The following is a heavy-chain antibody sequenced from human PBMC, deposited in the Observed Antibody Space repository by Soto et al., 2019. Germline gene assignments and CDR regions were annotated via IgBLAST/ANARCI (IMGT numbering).Heavy chain of an antibody. J-gene: IGHJ6*02. CDR2: IYYSGSS. Sequence: QVQLQESGPGLVKPSQTLSLTCTVSGGSISSGDYYWSWIRQPPGKGLEWIGYIYYSGSSYYNPSLKSRVTISVDTSKNQFSLKLSSVTAADTAVYYCARVSTVTSYYYGMDVWGQGTTVTVSS. CDR1: GGSISSGDYY. D-gene: IGHD4-17*01. V-gene: IGHV4-30-4*01. CDR3: ARVSTVTSYYYGMDV.